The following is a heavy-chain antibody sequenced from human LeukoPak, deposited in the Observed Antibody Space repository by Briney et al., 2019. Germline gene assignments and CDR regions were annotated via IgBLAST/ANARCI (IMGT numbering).Heavy chain of an antibody. Sequence: SQTLSLACAISGDSVSSNGAAWNWIRQSPSRGLEWLGRTYYRSQQWHSDYAPSVKGRITLNPDTSKNQFSLQVNSVTTEDTAVYYCGRETDFGVVTNWGQGTLVTVSS. CDR3: GRETDFGVVTN. V-gene: IGHV6-1*01. CDR1: GDSVSSNGAA. D-gene: IGHD3-3*01. J-gene: IGHJ4*02. CDR2: TYYRSQQWHS.